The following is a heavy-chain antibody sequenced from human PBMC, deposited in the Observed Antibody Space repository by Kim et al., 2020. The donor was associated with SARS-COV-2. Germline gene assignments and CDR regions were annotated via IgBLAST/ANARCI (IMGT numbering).Heavy chain of an antibody. CDR2: ISSSSSYI. J-gene: IGHJ4*02. Sequence: GGSLRLSCAASGFTFSSYSMNWVRQAPGKGLEWVSSISSSSSYIYYADSVKGRFTISRDNAKNSLYLQMNSLRAEDTAVYYCASKGGSSGYYYVSGFRWGQGTLVTVSS. V-gene: IGHV3-21*01. D-gene: IGHD3-22*01. CDR3: ASKGGSSGYYYVSGFR. CDR1: GFTFSSYS.